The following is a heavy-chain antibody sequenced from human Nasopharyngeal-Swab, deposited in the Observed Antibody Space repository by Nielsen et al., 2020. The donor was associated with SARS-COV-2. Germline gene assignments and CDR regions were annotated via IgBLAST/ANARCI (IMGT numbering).Heavy chain of an antibody. CDR3: ARVDVDTSMTH. D-gene: IGHD5-18*01. J-gene: IGHJ4*02. CDR1: GFSLSTSGMR. Sequence: SGPTLVKPTQTLTLTCTFSGFSLSTSGMRVSWIRQPPGKALEWLARIDWDDDKFYSTSLKTRLTISKDTSKNRVVLTMTNMDPVDTATYYRARVDVDTSMTHWGQGTLVTVSS. CDR2: IDWDDDK. V-gene: IGHV2-70*04.